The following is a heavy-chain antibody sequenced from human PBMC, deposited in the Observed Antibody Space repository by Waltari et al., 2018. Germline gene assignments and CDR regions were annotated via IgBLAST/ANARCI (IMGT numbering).Heavy chain of an antibody. J-gene: IGHJ4*02. CDR2: ISSSSSYI. CDR3: ARWLNTAGMAFDY. D-gene: IGHD5-18*01. Sequence: EVQLVESGGGLVKPGGSLRLSCAASGFTFSSYSMNWVRQAPGKGLEWVSSISSSSSYIYYADSVKGRFTISRDNAKNSLYLQMNSLRAEDTAVYYCARWLNTAGMAFDYWGQGTLVTVSS. V-gene: IGHV3-21*01. CDR1: GFTFSSYS.